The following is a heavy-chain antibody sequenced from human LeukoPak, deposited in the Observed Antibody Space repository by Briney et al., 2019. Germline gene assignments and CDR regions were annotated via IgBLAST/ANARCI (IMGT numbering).Heavy chain of an antibody. D-gene: IGHD1-26*01. V-gene: IGHV3-30*02. CDR2: IRYDGSNK. J-gene: IGHJ4*02. CDR3: AREGQGKWELFGEVDY. Sequence: GGSLRLSCAASGFTFSSYGMHWVRQAPGKGLEWVAFIRYDGSNKYYADSVKGRFTISRDNSKNTLYLQMNSLRAEDTAVYYCAREGQGKWELFGEVDYWGQGILVTVSS. CDR1: GFTFSSYG.